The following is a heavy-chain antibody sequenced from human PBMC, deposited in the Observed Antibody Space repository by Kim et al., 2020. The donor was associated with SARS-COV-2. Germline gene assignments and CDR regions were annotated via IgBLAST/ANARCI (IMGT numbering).Heavy chain of an antibody. CDR3: ARDQDGDYLNFDY. CDR2: IYSGGST. V-gene: IGHV3-53*01. Sequence: GGSLRLSCAASGFTVSSNYMSWVRQAPGKGLEWVSVIYSGGSTYYADSVKGRFTISRDNSKNTLYLQMNSLRAEDTAVYYCARDQDGDYLNFDYWGQGTLVTVSS. D-gene: IGHD4-17*01. J-gene: IGHJ4*02. CDR1: GFTVSSNY.